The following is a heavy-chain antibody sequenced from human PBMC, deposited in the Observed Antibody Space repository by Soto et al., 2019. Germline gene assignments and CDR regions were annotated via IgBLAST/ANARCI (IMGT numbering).Heavy chain of an antibody. CDR2: INPNSGGT. J-gene: IGHJ3*02. Sequence: ASVKVSCKASGYTFTGYYMHWVRQAPGQGLEWMGWINPNSGGTNYAQKFQGWVTMARDTSISTAYMELSRLRSDDTAVYYCARSGLGGDQTAFDIWGQGTMVTVSS. D-gene: IGHD2-21*01. V-gene: IGHV1-2*04. CDR1: GYTFTGYY. CDR3: ARSGLGGDQTAFDI.